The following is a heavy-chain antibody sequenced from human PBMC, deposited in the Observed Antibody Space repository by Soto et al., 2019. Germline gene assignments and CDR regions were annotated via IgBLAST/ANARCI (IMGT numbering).Heavy chain of an antibody. CDR1: GITLSHFW. V-gene: IGHV3-74*01. CDR3: TTAFEH. J-gene: IGHJ4*02. CDR2: IDNDGSGT. Sequence: EVQLVESGGGSVQPGGPLRLSCPASGITLSHFWMHWVRQAPGKGLVWVARIDNDGSGTSYADFAKGRFTISKDDAKNTLYLQMNSLRAEDTALYYCTTAFEHWGRGTLVTVSS.